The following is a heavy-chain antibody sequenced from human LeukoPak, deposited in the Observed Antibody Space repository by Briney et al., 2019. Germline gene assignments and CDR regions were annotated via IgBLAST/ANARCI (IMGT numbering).Heavy chain of an antibody. CDR2: IRSKANSYAT. CDR3: TRHRDGITMVRGPHNWFDP. J-gene: IGHJ5*02. D-gene: IGHD3-10*01. Sequence: PGGSLRLSCAASGFTFSGSAMHWVRQASGKGLEWVGRIRSKANSYATAYAASVKGRFTISRDDSKNTAYLQMNSLKTEDTAVYYCTRHRDGITMVRGPHNWFDPWGQGTLVTVSS. V-gene: IGHV3-73*01. CDR1: GFTFSGSA.